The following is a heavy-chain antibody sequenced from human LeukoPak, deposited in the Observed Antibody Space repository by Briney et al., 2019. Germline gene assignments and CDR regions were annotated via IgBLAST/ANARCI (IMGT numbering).Heavy chain of an antibody. Sequence: SETLSLTCTVSGGSISSGSYYWSWIRQPAGKGLEWVGRIYTSGSTNYNPSLKSRVTISVDTSKNQFSLKMSSVTAADTAVYYCARAGGYCSSTSCQNWFDPWGQGTLVTVSS. V-gene: IGHV4-61*02. CDR1: GGSISSGSYY. D-gene: IGHD2-2*01. CDR2: IYTSGST. J-gene: IGHJ5*02. CDR3: ARAGGYCSSTSCQNWFDP.